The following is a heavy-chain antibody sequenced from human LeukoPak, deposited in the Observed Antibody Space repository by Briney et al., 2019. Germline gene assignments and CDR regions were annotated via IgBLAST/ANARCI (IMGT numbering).Heavy chain of an antibody. CDR1: GGTFTSYT. J-gene: IGHJ3*02. Sequence: SVKVSCKASGGTFTSYTISWVRQAPGQGLEWMGRIIPILGIANYAQKFQGRVTITADKSTSTAYMELSSVRSEDTAVYYCARVGRLGAFDIWGQGTMVTVSS. V-gene: IGHV1-69*02. CDR3: ARVGRLGAFDI. D-gene: IGHD6-25*01. CDR2: IIPILGIA.